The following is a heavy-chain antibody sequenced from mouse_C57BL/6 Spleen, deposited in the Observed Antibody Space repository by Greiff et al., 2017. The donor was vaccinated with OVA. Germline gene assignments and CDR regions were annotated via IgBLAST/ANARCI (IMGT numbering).Heavy chain of an antibody. CDR3: ATYYYGIAMDY. Sequence: EVQLQQSGPELVKPGASVKISCKASGYTFTDYYMNWVKQSHGKSLEWIGDINPNNGGTSYNQKFKGKATLTVDKSSSTAYMELRSLTSEDSAVYYCATYYYGIAMDYWGQGTSVTVSS. CDR2: INPNNGGT. D-gene: IGHD1-1*01. J-gene: IGHJ4*01. V-gene: IGHV1-26*01. CDR1: GYTFTDYY.